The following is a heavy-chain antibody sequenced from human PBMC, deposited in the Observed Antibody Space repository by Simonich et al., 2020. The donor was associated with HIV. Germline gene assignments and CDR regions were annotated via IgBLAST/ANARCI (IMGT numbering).Heavy chain of an antibody. Sequence: QVHLQQWGAGLLKPSETLSLTCAVYGGSFSGYYWNWIRQPPGKGLEWIGEIDHSESTNYNPSLKSRVTISVDTSKNQFSLKLSSVTAADTAVYYCARRSTGLELRKWGQGTLVTVSS. J-gene: IGHJ4*02. CDR1: GGSFSGYY. CDR2: IDHSEST. D-gene: IGHD1-7*01. V-gene: IGHV4-34*01. CDR3: ARRSTGLELRK.